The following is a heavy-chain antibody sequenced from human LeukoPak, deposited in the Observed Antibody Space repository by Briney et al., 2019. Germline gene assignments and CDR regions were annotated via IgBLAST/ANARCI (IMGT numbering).Heavy chain of an antibody. CDR1: GYTFTSYY. CDR2: INPSGGST. Sequence: ASVKVSCKASGYTFTSYYMHWVRQAPGQGLEWMGIINPSGGSTNYAQKFQGRVTMTRDTSISTAYMELSRLRSDDTAVYYCARDNAAVAGRPYDYWGQGTLVTVSS. CDR3: ARDNAAVAGRPYDY. D-gene: IGHD6-19*01. V-gene: IGHV1-2*02. J-gene: IGHJ4*02.